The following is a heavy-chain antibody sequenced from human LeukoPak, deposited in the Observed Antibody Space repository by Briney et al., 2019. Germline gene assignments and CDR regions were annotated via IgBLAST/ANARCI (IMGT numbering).Heavy chain of an antibody. V-gene: IGHV1-8*01. D-gene: IGHD1-26*01. CDR1: GYTFTSYD. CDR3: ARIKIVGATHYFDY. J-gene: IGHJ4*02. CDR2: MNPNSGNT. Sequence: GASVKVSCKASGYTFTSYDINWVRQATGQGLEWMGWMNPNSGNTGYAQKFQGRVTMTRNTSISTAYMELSSLRSEDTAVYYCARIKIVGATHYFDYWGQGTLVTVSS.